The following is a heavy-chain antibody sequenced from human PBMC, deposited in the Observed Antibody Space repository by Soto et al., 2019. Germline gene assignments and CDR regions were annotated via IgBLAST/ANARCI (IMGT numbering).Heavy chain of an antibody. D-gene: IGHD4-17*01. CDR3: ATTVTRLIAFDV. J-gene: IGHJ3*01. CDR1: GFTVSSHY. Sequence: GGSLRLSCAASGFTVSSHYMSWVRQTPGKGLEWVSILYASDSTFYADSVEGRFTISGDNSKNTVYLQLNSLRAEDTAVYYCATTVTRLIAFDVWGQGTMVTVSS. V-gene: IGHV3-53*01. CDR2: LYASDST.